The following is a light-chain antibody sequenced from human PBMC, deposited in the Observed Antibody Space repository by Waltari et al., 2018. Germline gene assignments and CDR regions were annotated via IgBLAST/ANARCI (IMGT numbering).Light chain of an antibody. V-gene: IGKV3-20*01. CDR3: QQYDSAVLT. CDR1: QSVSSNS. CDR2: GAS. Sequence: VLTQSPGTLSLSPGERAILSCRASQSVSSNSLVWYQQKPGQTPRLLIYGASSRATGIPERFSGSGSGTDFTLTISSLEPEDVAMYYCQQYDSAVLTFGGGTKVEIK. J-gene: IGKJ4*01.